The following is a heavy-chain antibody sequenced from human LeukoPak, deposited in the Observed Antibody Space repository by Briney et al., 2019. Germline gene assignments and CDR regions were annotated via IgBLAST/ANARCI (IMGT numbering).Heavy chain of an antibody. J-gene: IGHJ6*02. CDR1: GGSFSGYY. V-gene: IGHV4-34*01. D-gene: IGHD6-13*01. CDR3: ARGNPGIAAGKDYYGMDV. Sequence: SETLSHTCAVYGGSFSGYYWSWIRQPPGKGLEWIGEINHSGSTNYNPSLKSRVTISVDTSKNQFSLKLSSVTAADTAVYYCARGNPGIAAGKDYYGMDVWGQGTTVTVSS. CDR2: INHSGST.